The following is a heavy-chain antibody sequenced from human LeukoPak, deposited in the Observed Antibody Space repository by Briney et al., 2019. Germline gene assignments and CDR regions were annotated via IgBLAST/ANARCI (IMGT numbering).Heavy chain of an antibody. D-gene: IGHD6-6*01. V-gene: IGHV3-30-3*01. CDR1: GFTFSSYA. J-gene: IGHJ4*02. CDR3: ARERGSSPYFDY. Sequence: GGSLRLSCAASGFTFSSYAMHWVRQAPGKGLEWVAVISYDGSNKYYADSVKGRFTISRDNSKNTLYLQMNSLRAEDTAVYYRARERGSSPYFDYWGQGTLVTVSS. CDR2: ISYDGSNK.